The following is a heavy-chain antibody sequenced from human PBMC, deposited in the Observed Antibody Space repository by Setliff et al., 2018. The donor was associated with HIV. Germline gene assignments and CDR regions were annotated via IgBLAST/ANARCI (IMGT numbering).Heavy chain of an antibody. J-gene: IGHJ5*02. V-gene: IGHV4-4*07. Sequence: LSLTCTVSAASIRNSYWTWIRQPAGKGLEWIGRIYPSGTINYNPSLKSRVTMSVDTSKNQFSLRLSSVSAADTALYYCAGSMGATKGSWFEPWGQGTLVTVSS. CDR2: IYPSGTI. CDR3: AGSMGATKGSWFEP. D-gene: IGHD1-26*01. CDR1: AASIRNSY.